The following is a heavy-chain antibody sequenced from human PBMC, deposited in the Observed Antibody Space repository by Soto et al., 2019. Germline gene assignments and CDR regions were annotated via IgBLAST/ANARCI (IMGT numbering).Heavy chain of an antibody. CDR2: IHNDGST. Sequence: EVQVVESGGGLVQPGGSLRLSCAASGFTVSGNYMSWVRQAPGKGLECISLIHNDGSTYYADSVKGRFTISRDNSRKTLYLQMNSLRAEDTAVYYCAGHSSGWFYFDSWGHGTLATVSS. CDR1: GFTVSGNY. V-gene: IGHV3-66*01. CDR3: AGHSSGWFYFDS. J-gene: IGHJ4*01. D-gene: IGHD6-19*01.